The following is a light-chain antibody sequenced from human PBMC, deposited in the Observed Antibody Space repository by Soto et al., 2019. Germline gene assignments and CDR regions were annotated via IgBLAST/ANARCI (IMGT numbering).Light chain of an antibody. CDR2: DVS. V-gene: IGLV2-11*01. J-gene: IGLJ2*01. CDR3: CSYAGSNTLA. Sequence: QSALTQSRSVSGSPGQSITISCSGTIRDIGGYNFISWYQQHPGAAPKIIIYDVSNRPSGVPDRFSGSTSGNTASLTISGLQAEDDAFYYCCSYAGSNTLAFGGGTKLTVL. CDR1: IRDIGGYNF.